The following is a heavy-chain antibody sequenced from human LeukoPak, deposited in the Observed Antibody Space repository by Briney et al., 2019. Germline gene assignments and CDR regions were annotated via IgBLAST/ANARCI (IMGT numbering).Heavy chain of an antibody. V-gene: IGHV4-61*02. D-gene: IGHD3-3*01. CDR2: IYTSGST. Sequence: KASETLSLTCTVSGGSISSGSYYWSWIRQPAGKGLEWIGRIYTSGSTNYNPSLKSRVTISVDTSKNQFSLKLSSVTAADTAVYYCARSTDLIYWYFDLWGRGTLVTVSS. CDR1: GGSISSGSYY. CDR3: ARSTDLIYWYFDL. J-gene: IGHJ2*01.